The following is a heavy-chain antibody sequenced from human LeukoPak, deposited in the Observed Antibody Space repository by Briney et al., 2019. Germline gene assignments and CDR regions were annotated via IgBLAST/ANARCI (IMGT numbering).Heavy chain of an antibody. D-gene: IGHD4-4*01. CDR3: ARVHDYSGYGMDV. Sequence: PSQTLSLTCAVSGGSISSGGYSWSWIRQPPGKGLEWIGYIYHSGSTYYNPSLKSRVTISVDRSKNQFSLKLSSVTAADTAVYYCARVHDYSGYGMDVWGQGTTVTVSS. CDR1: GGSISSGGYS. J-gene: IGHJ6*02. V-gene: IGHV4-30-2*01. CDR2: IYHSGST.